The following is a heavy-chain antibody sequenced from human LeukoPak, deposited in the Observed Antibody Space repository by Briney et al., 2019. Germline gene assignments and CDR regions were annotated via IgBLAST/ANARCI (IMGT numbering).Heavy chain of an antibody. CDR2: VNHTGST. Sequence: KASETLSLTCTVSGYSISSGYYWSWIRQPPGKGLEWIGEVNHTGSTNYNTSLKSRLTISGDMSKNQFYLKLSSVTAADTAVYHCARVTPPSRLPVGEDKSGYFDYWGQETLVIVSS. D-gene: IGHD3-9*01. CDR1: GYSISSGYY. V-gene: IGHV4-38-2*02. CDR3: ARVTPPSRLPVGEDKSGYFDY. J-gene: IGHJ4*02.